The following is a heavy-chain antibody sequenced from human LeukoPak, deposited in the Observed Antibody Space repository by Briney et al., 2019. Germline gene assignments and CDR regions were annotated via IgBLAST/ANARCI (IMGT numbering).Heavy chain of an antibody. D-gene: IGHD3-10*01. V-gene: IGHV1-3*02. CDR2: SNAGNGNT. Sequence: ASVKVSCKASGYTFTSYAMHWVRQAPGQRLEWMGWSNAGNGNTKYSQEFQGRVTITRNTSISTAYMELSSLRSEDTAVYYCARPYGSGSGSRQMSDWGQGTLVTVSS. CDR1: GYTFTSYA. CDR3: ARPYGSGSGSRQMSD. J-gene: IGHJ4*02.